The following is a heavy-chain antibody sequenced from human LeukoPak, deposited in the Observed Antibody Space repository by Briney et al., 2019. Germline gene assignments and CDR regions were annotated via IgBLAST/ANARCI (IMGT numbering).Heavy chain of an antibody. J-gene: IGHJ4*02. CDR2: ISGSGGRT. D-gene: IGHD5-18*01. V-gene: IGHV3-23*01. Sequence: GGSLRLSCAASGFTFSSYSMNWVRQAPGKGLEWVSVISGSGGRTYYADSVKGRFTISRDNSKNTLYLQMDSLRAEDTATYYCATYRQIQVPFEFWGQGTLVTVSS. CDR3: ATYRQIQVPFEF. CDR1: GFTFSSYS.